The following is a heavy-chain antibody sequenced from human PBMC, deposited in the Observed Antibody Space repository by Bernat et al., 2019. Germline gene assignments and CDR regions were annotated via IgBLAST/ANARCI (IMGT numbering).Heavy chain of an antibody. CDR1: GFTFSSYA. CDR3: VRGQLRVKSAFDI. V-gene: IGHV3-64D*06. CDR2: ISSNGGST. D-gene: IGHD6-6*01. Sequence: EVQLVESGGGVVQPGGSLRLSCSASGFTFSSYAMHWVRQAPGKGLEYVSAISSNGGSTYYADSVKGRFTISRDNSKNTLYLQMSSLRAEDTAVYYCVRGQLRVKSAFDIWGQGTMVTVSS. J-gene: IGHJ3*02.